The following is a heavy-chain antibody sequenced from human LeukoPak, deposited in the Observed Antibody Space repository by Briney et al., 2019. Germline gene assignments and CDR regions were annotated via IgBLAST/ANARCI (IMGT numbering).Heavy chain of an antibody. V-gene: IGHV2-5*02. CDR2: IYWDDDK. CDR3: AHGGSFYFDY. Sequence: SGPTLVKPTQTLTLTCTFSGFSLSTSGVGVGWIRQPPGKALEWLALIYWDDDKRYSPSLKSRLTITKDTSKNRVVLTMTNMDPVDTATYYCAHGGSFYFDYWGQGTLVTVSS. J-gene: IGHJ4*02. CDR1: GFSLSTSGVG. D-gene: IGHD2-15*01.